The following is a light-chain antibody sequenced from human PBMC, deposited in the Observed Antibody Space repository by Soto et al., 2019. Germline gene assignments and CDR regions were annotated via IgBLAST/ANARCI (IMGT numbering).Light chain of an antibody. CDR3: HQYDSSPLT. J-gene: IGKJ4*01. Sequence: EIVLTQSPGTLSLSPGERATLSCRASQSVSSSYLAWYQQKPGQAPRLLIYGASSRATGIPDRFSGSGSGTDFTLTISRLESEDFAVYYWHQYDSSPLTFGGGTKVEIK. CDR2: GAS. V-gene: IGKV3-20*01. CDR1: QSVSSSY.